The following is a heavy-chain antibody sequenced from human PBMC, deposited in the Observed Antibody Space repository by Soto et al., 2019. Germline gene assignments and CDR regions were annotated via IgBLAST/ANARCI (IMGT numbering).Heavy chain of an antibody. Sequence: QLQLQESGPGLVKPSETLSLTCTVSGGSISSGTYYWAWIRPPPGKGLEWIGIIYYTGSTYYNPGLKNRVTLSVATSKNQCTLKLSSVPAADTAVYYCARPGSSRYFDYWGQGSMVSVSS. V-gene: IGHV4-39*01. CDR2: IYYTGST. CDR3: ARPGSSRYFDY. CDR1: GGSISSGTYY. J-gene: IGHJ4*02. D-gene: IGHD6-6*01.